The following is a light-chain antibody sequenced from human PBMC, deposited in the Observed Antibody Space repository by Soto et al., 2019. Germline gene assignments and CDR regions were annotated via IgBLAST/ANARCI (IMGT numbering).Light chain of an antibody. Sequence: EIPLTQSPSSLAASVGDRLTLTCRASRNVSIYLNWYQHKPGKGPTLLIHATSNLQIGVPSRFSGSGSGTEFTLTISRLEPEDFGTYYCQQSYTMPSFGQGTRLVIK. CDR1: RNVSIY. CDR3: QQSYTMPS. CDR2: ATS. J-gene: IGKJ5*01. V-gene: IGKV1-39*01.